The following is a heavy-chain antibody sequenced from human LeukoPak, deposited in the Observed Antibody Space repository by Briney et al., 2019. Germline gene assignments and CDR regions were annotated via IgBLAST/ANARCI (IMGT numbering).Heavy chain of an antibody. D-gene: IGHD3-16*01. J-gene: IGHJ3*02. V-gene: IGHV3-53*04. CDR1: GFTVSSNY. CDR3: AREVGGSAFDT. CDR2: IYSGGST. Sequence: GGSLRLSCAASGFTVSSNYMSWVRQAPGKGLEWVSIIYSGGSTYYADSVKGRLTISRHNSKNTLYLQMNSLRAEDTAVYYCAREVGGSAFDTWGQGTMVTVSS.